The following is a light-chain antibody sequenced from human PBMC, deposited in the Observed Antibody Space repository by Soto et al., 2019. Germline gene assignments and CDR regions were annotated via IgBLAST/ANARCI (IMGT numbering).Light chain of an antibody. Sequence: DIQMTQSPSSLSASVGDRVTITCRASQSISSYLNWYQQKPGKAPKLLIYAASSLKSGVPSRFIGSGSGTDCTLTISSLQPEDFATDYCQQSYSTPYTFGQGTKLEIK. CDR1: QSISSY. V-gene: IGKV1-39*01. CDR2: AAS. CDR3: QQSYSTPYT. J-gene: IGKJ2*01.